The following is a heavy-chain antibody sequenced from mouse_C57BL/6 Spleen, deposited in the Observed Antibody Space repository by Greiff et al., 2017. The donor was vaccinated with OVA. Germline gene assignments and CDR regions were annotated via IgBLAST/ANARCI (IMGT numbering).Heavy chain of an antibody. D-gene: IGHD2-1*01. CDR3: TTSYGKGGYYFDY. V-gene: IGHV14-4*01. J-gene: IGHJ2*01. Sequence: EVKLVESGAELVRPGASVKLSCTASGFNIKDDYMHWVKQRPEQGLEWIGWIDPENGDTEYASKFQGKATITADTSSNTAYLQLSSLTSEDTAVYYCTTSYGKGGYYFDYWGQGTTLTVSS. CDR2: IDPENGDT. CDR1: GFNIKDDY.